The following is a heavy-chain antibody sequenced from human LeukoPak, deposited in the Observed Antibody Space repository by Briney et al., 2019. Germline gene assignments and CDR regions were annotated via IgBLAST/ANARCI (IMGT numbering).Heavy chain of an antibody. J-gene: IGHJ5*02. V-gene: IGHV1-3*01. Sequence: ASVKVSCKASGYTFTSYAMHWMRQAPGQRLEWMGWINAGNGNTNYAQKLQGRVTMTTDTSTSTAYMELRSLRSDDTAVYYCARLDGSGSYYANWFDPWGQGTLVTVSS. CDR1: GYTFTSYA. CDR2: INAGNGNT. CDR3: ARLDGSGSYYANWFDP. D-gene: IGHD3-10*01.